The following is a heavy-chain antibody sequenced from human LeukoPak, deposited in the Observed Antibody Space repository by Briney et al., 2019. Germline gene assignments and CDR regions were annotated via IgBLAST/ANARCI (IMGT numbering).Heavy chain of an antibody. CDR3: ARVFSTAAGTGMDV. Sequence: GGSLRLSCAASGFTFSSYGMHWVRQAPGKGLEWVAVIWYDGSNKYYADSVKGRFTISRDNSKNTLYLQMNSLRAEDTAVYYCARVFSTAAGTGMDVWGQGTTVTDSS. CDR1: GFTFSSYG. V-gene: IGHV3-33*01. CDR2: IWYDGSNK. D-gene: IGHD6-13*01. J-gene: IGHJ6*02.